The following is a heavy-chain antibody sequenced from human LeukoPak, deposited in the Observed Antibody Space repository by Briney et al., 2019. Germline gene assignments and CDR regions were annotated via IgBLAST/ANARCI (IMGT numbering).Heavy chain of an antibody. V-gene: IGHV3-23*01. Sequence: GGCLRLSCAASRFTFSSYAMSWVRQAPGKGLEWVSTISDSGGTTYYADSVKGRFTISRDNSKNTLYLQMNSLRAEDTAVYYCAKEPSYGLIDYWGQGTLVTVSS. CDR3: AKEPSYGLIDY. D-gene: IGHD1-26*01. CDR1: RFTFSSYA. J-gene: IGHJ4*02. CDR2: ISDSGGTT.